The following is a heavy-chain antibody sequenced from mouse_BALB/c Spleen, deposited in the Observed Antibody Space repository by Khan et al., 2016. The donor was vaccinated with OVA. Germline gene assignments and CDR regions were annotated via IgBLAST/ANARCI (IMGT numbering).Heavy chain of an antibody. D-gene: IGHD1-1*01. J-gene: IGHJ3*01. CDR1: GFTFSTYG. CDR2: ISTGCHYT. Sequence: EVELVESGGDLVEPGGSLKLSCVASGFTFSTYGMSWVRQTPDKRLEWVATISTGCHYTYYPDSVRGRFTITRDNSKNTPYLQMTSLKSEDTAMFYCARLAYYYDREGFAYWGQGTLVTVSA. V-gene: IGHV5-6*01. CDR3: ARLAYYYDREGFAY.